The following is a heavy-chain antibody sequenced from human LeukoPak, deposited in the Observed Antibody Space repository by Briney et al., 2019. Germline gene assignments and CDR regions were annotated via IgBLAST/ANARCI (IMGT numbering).Heavy chain of an antibody. J-gene: IGHJ4*02. D-gene: IGHD2-15*01. CDR3: ASQEWEAATHY. Sequence: TGGSLRLSCAASGFTFSSYSMNWVRQAPGKGLEWVSSISSSSSYIYYADSVKGRFIISRDNAKNSLYLQMNSLRAEDTAVYYCASQEWEAATHYWGQGTLVTVSS. V-gene: IGHV3-21*01. CDR2: ISSSSSYI. CDR1: GFTFSSYS.